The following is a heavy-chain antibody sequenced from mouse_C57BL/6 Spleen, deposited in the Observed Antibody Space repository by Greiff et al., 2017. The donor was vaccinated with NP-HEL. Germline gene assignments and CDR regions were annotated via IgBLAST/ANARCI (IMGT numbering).Heavy chain of an antibody. CDR1: GYTFTSYW. V-gene: IGHV1-69*01. CDR2: IDPSDSYT. Sequence: QVQLQQPGAELVMPGASVKLSCKASGYTFTSYWMHWVKQRPGQGLEWIGEIDPSDSYTNYNQKFKGKSTLTVDKSSSTAYMQLSSLTSEDSAVYYCARGATVVATPYYFDYWGQGTTLTVSS. J-gene: IGHJ2*01. D-gene: IGHD1-1*01. CDR3: ARGATVVATPYYFDY.